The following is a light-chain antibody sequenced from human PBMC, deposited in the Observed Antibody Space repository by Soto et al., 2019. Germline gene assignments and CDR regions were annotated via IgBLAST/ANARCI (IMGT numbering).Light chain of an antibody. CDR1: QYISTK. CDR3: QQYNNWPPIT. J-gene: IGKJ5*01. Sequence: ETVMTQSPATLSVSPGERVTLSCRASQYISTKLAWYQQKPGQAPRLLISGVSKRATGIPARFSGSGSGTELTLTISSLQSEDFAVYYCQQYNNWPPITFGQGTRLEIK. CDR2: GVS. V-gene: IGKV3D-15*01.